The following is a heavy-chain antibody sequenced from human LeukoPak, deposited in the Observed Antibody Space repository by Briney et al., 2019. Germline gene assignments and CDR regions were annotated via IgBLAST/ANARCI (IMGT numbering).Heavy chain of an antibody. CDR1: GFTFSSYW. CDR2: IKQDGSEK. D-gene: IGHD3-10*01. V-gene: IGHV3-7*01. CDR3: ARDRDMVRGVNFDY. J-gene: IGHJ4*02. Sequence: PGGSLRLSCAASGFTFSSYWMSWVRQAPGKGLEWVANIKQDGSEKYYVDSVKGRFTISRDNAKNSLYLQMNSLRAEDTAVYYCARDRDMVRGVNFDYWGQGTLVTVSS.